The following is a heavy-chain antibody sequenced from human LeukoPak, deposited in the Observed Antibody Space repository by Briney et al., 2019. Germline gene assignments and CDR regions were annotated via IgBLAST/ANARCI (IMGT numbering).Heavy chain of an antibody. CDR2: INPNSGGT. D-gene: IGHD6-13*01. Sequence: ASVKVSCKASGYTFTGYYMHWVRQAPGQGLEWMGRINPNSGGTNYAQKFQGRVTMTRNTSISTAYMELSSLRSEDTAVYYCARDPYSSSWLAKMVYHYYYYYGMDVWGQGTTVTVSS. V-gene: IGHV1-2*06. J-gene: IGHJ6*02. CDR1: GYTFTGYY. CDR3: ARDPYSSSWLAKMVYHYYYYYGMDV.